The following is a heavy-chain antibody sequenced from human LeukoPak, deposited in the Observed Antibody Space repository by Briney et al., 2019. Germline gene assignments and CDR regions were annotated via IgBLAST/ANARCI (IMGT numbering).Heavy chain of an antibody. Sequence: ASVKVSCKATGYAFTSYGISWVRQAPGQGLEWMGWISAYNGNTNYAQKLQGRVTMTTDTSTSTVYKELRSLRSDDTAVYYCARVGLTPGDYWGQGTLVTVSS. CDR2: ISAYNGNT. D-gene: IGHD4-23*01. J-gene: IGHJ4*02. V-gene: IGHV1-18*01. CDR3: ARVGLTPGDY. CDR1: GYAFTSYG.